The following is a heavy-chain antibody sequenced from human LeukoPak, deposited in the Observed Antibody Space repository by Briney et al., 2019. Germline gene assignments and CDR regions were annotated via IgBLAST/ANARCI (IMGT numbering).Heavy chain of an antibody. Sequence: GGSLRPSCAPSGFPFSNHDMHWVRQATRKGLEWVSAIDSVGNTYYSGSVKGRFTVSREDAQHSLYLQLSSLRDGDTAVYYCRRIREREHQYGMDVWGQGTTVTVSS. CDR3: RRIREREHQYGMDV. J-gene: IGHJ6*02. V-gene: IGHV3-13*01. CDR1: GFPFSNHD. CDR2: IDSVGNT. D-gene: IGHD1-26*01.